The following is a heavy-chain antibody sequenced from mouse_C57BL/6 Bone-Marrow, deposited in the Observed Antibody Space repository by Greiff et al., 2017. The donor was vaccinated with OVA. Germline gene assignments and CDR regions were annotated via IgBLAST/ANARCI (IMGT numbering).Heavy chain of an antibody. V-gene: IGHV1-19*01. CDR3: ARLDRQLRLRRAMDY. CDR2: INPYNGGT. D-gene: IGHD3-2*02. J-gene: IGHJ4*01. CDR1: GYTFTDYY. Sequence: VQLQQSGPVLVQPGASVKMSCKASGYTFTDYYMNWVKQSHGKSLEWIGVINPYNGGTSYNQKFKGKATLTVDKSSSTAYMELNSRTSEDSAVYYCARLDRQLRLRRAMDYWGQGTSVTVSS.